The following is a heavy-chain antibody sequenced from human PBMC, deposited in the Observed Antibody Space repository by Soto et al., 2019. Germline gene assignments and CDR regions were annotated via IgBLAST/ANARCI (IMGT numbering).Heavy chain of an antibody. CDR3: AAPRITIFGGVYYYGMYV. CDR2: IVVASGNT. D-gene: IGHD3-3*01. J-gene: IGHJ6*02. CDR1: GFTFTSSA. Sequence: SVKVSCKASGFTFTSSALQWLRQPRGESLPWIGWIVVASGNTNYEPKFEERVTIYRDMSTSTAYMELSSLRYEDTDVYYCAAPRITIFGGVYYYGMYVWGQGTTVTVSS. V-gene: IGHV1-58*01.